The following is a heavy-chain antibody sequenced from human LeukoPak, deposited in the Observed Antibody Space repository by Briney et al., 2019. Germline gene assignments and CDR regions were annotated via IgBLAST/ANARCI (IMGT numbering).Heavy chain of an antibody. Sequence: GGSLRLSCAASGFTFSSYAMHWVRQAPGKGLEWVAVISYDGSNIYYTDSVKGRFTISRDNSKNTLYLQMNSLRAEDTAVYYCARDSVEVRGVIIPYYFDYWGQGTLVTVSS. V-gene: IGHV3-30-3*01. J-gene: IGHJ4*02. CDR3: ARDSVEVRGVIIPYYFDY. CDR1: GFTFSSYA. CDR2: ISYDGSNI. D-gene: IGHD3-10*01.